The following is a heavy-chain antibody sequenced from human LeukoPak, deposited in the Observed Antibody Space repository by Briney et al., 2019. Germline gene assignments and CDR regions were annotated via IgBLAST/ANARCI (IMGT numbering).Heavy chain of an antibody. CDR2: IIPIFGTT. V-gene: IGHV1-69*13. J-gene: IGHJ4*02. CDR1: GGTFNNYA. D-gene: IGHD6-13*01. CDR3: TRDPLAASAPGYFDS. Sequence: ASVKVSCKPSGGTFNNYAVAWVRQAPGQGLEWMGQIIPIFGTTSYAPKFQGRVAITADEMTTTAYMELSSLISEDTAVYYCTRDPLAASAPGYFDSWGQGSLVTVSS.